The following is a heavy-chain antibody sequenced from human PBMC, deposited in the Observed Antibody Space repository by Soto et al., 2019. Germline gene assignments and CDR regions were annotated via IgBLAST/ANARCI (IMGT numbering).Heavy chain of an antibody. Sequence: SVKVSCKASGFTFTSSAVQWVRQARGQRLEWIGWIVVGSGNTNYAQKFQERVTITRDMSTSTAYMELSSLRSEDTAVYYCAADSRDFDAFDIWGQGTMVTVSS. CDR3: AADSRDFDAFDI. CDR2: IVVGSGNT. CDR1: GFTFTSSA. V-gene: IGHV1-58*01. J-gene: IGHJ3*02. D-gene: IGHD3-10*01.